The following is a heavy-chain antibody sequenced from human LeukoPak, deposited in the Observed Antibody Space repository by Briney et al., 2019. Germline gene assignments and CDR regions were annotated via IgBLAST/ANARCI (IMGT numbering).Heavy chain of an antibody. Sequence: ASVKVSCKASGYTFTSNYMHWVRQAPGQGLEWMGIINPSGGSTSYAQKFQGRVTMTRDTSTSTVYMELSSLRSEDTAVYYCARDMISYGHDYWGQGTLVTVSS. CDR2: INPSGGST. D-gene: IGHD5-18*01. CDR1: GYTFTSNY. CDR3: ARDMISYGHDY. V-gene: IGHV1-46*01. J-gene: IGHJ4*02.